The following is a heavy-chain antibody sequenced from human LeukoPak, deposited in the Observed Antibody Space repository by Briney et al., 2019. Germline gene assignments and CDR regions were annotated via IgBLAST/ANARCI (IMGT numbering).Heavy chain of an antibody. V-gene: IGHV3-23*01. Sequence: GGSLRLSCAASGFTFSTFAMIWVRQPPGKGLEWVSSIFPSGGEIHYADSVKGRFTVSRDDSKNTLFLQMNSLRAEDTAVYYCAKDPPRSYYDTSGYYYWGQGTLVTVSS. D-gene: IGHD3-22*01. CDR1: GFTFSTFA. CDR3: AKDPPRSYYDTSGYYY. CDR2: IFPSGGEI. J-gene: IGHJ4*02.